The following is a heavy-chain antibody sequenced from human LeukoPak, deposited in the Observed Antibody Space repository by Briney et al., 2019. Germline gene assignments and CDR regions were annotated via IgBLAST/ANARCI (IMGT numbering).Heavy chain of an antibody. CDR1: GFTFSTYG. CDR3: ARDDDWNYEDY. D-gene: IGHD1-7*01. Sequence: GGSLRLSCATSGFTFSTYGIHWVRQAPGKGLQWVANIKQDGSEKYYVDSVKGRFTISRDNAKKSLYLQMNSLRAEDTAVYYCARDDDWNYEDYWGQGTLVTVSS. J-gene: IGHJ4*02. V-gene: IGHV3-7*01. CDR2: IKQDGSEK.